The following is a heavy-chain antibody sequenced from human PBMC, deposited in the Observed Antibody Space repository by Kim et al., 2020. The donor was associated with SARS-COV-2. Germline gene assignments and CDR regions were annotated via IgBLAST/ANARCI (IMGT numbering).Heavy chain of an antibody. V-gene: IGHV3-11*01. CDR3: ARDSRYNWNYYFYYGMDV. D-gene: IGHD1-20*01. J-gene: IGHJ6*02. Sequence: GGSLRLSCAASVFTFSDYYMSWIRQAPGPGLEWVSYISCRGSTIYYADSVKVRFTISRDNAKTSLYLQMNSLRAEDTAVYYCARDSRYNWNYYFYYGMDVWGQETTVTVS. CDR1: VFTFSDYY. CDR2: ISCRGSTI.